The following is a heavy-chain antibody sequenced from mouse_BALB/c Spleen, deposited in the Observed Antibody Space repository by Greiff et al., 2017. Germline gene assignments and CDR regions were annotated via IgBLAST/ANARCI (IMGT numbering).Heavy chain of an antibody. V-gene: IGHV1-14*01. CDR1: GYTFTSYV. Sequence: VQLQQSGPELVKPGASVKMSCKASGYTFTSYVMHWVKQKPGQGLEWIGYINPYNDGTKYNEKFKGKATLTSDKSSSTAYMELSSLTSEDSAVYYCAREGDWDGTWFAYWGQGTLVTVSA. CDR2: INPYNDGT. D-gene: IGHD4-1*01. J-gene: IGHJ3*01. CDR3: AREGDWDGTWFAY.